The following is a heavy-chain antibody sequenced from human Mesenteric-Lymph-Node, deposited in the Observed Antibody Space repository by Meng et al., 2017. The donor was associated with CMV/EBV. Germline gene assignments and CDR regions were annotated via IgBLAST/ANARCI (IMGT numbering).Heavy chain of an antibody. J-gene: IGHJ4*02. Sequence: GESLKISCAASGFTFSSYWMSWVRQAPGKGLEWVANIKQDGSEKCYVDTVKGRFTISRDNAKNSLYLQMNSLRAEDTAVYYCALGTGGHISLFDSWGQGTLVTVSS. CDR3: ALGTGGHISLFDS. CDR2: IKQDGSEK. D-gene: IGHD1-1*01. CDR1: GFTFSSYW. V-gene: IGHV3-7*01.